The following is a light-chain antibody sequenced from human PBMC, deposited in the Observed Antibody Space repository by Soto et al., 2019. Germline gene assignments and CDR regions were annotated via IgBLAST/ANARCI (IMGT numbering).Light chain of an antibody. CDR1: QSVTSNS. V-gene: IGKV3-20*01. CDR2: GAS. Sequence: ENVLTQSPGTLSLSPGERATLFCRASQSVTSNSVSWYQQKPGQAPRLLIYGASSRVTGIPDRFSGSGSGTEFSFTIRRLEPEDFAIYYCHQYGDPPRTLGQGTKVDIK. CDR3: HQYGDPPRT. J-gene: IGKJ1*01.